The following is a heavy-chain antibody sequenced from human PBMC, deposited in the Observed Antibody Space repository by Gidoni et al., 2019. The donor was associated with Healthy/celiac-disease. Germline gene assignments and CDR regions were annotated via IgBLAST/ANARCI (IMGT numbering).Heavy chain of an antibody. CDR2: IYYSGST. D-gene: IGHD2-15*01. Sequence: QLQLQESGPGLVKPSETLSLTCTVSGGSISSSSYYWGWLRQPPGKGLEWIGSIYYSGSTYYNPSLKSRVTISVDTSKNHFSLKLSSVTAADTAVYYCAREGGYCSGGSCYLGWPFDYWGQGTLVTVSS. J-gene: IGHJ4*02. CDR3: AREGGYCSGGSCYLGWPFDY. V-gene: IGHV4-39*07. CDR1: GGSISSSSYY.